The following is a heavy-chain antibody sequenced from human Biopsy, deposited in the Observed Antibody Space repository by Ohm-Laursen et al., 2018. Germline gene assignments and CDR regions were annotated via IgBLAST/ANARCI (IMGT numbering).Heavy chain of an antibody. J-gene: IGHJ4*02. CDR3: ARGRRTSGWPYFDS. D-gene: IGHD6-19*01. CDR1: GDSLTSGPEN. Sequence: GTLSLTCTVSGDSLTSGPENWSWIRQSPGQGLEYIGFIYSGGNTNYNPSLKNRVTMSVDTSKNQFYLKLYSVTAADTAVYYCARGRRTSGWPYFDSWGQGTLVTVS. CDR2: IYSGGNT. V-gene: IGHV4-61*01.